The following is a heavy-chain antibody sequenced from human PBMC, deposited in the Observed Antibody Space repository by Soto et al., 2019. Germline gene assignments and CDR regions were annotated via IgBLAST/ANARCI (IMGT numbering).Heavy chain of an antibody. CDR3: ARCIAAAGPIDY. V-gene: IGHV4-4*02. Sequence: QVQLQESGPGLVKPSGTLSLSCAVSGGSISSSNWWSWVRQPPGEGLEWFGEIYHSGSSNYNPSLKSRVTISVDKSKNQFSLKLTSVTAADTAVYYCARCIAAAGPIDYWGQGTLVTVSS. CDR2: IYHSGSS. CDR1: GGSISSSNW. J-gene: IGHJ4*02. D-gene: IGHD6-13*01.